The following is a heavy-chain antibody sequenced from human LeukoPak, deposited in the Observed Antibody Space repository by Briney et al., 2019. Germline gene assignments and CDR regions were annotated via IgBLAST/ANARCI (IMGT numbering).Heavy chain of an antibody. V-gene: IGHV1-8*01. CDR1: GYTITSYD. CDR2: MNPNSGNT. J-gene: IGHJ4*02. Sequence: ASVKVSCKASGYTITSYDINWVRQATGQGLEWMGWMNPNSGNTGYAQKFQGRVTMTRNTSISTAYMELSSLRSEDTAVYYCARVYCSGGSCFGYWGQGTLVTVSS. CDR3: ARVYCSGGSCFGY. D-gene: IGHD2-15*01.